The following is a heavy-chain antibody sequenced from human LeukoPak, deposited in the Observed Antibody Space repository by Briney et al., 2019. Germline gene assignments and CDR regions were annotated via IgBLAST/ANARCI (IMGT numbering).Heavy chain of an antibody. Sequence: APVKVSCKASGYTFTGYYMHWVRQAPGQGLEWMGWINPNSGGTNYAQKFQGRVTMTRDTSISTAYMELSRLRSDDTAVYYCARDLGSSSSDAFDIWGQGTMVTVSS. D-gene: IGHD6-6*01. V-gene: IGHV1-2*02. CDR3: ARDLGSSSSDAFDI. CDR2: INPNSGGT. J-gene: IGHJ3*02. CDR1: GYTFTGYY.